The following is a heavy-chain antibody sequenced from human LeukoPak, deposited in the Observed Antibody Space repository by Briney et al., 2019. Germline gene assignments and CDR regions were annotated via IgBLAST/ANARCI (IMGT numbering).Heavy chain of an antibody. Sequence: SETLSLTCTISGGSVSDYYWSWIRQSPGKGLEWIGYIYHTGSTSYSPSLKSRVTISADTSQNQFSLKLSSVTAADTAVYYCASRKLGSDYWGQGTLVTVSS. D-gene: IGHD7-27*01. CDR1: GGSVSDYY. CDR3: ASRKLGSDY. CDR2: IYHTGST. V-gene: IGHV4-59*02. J-gene: IGHJ4*02.